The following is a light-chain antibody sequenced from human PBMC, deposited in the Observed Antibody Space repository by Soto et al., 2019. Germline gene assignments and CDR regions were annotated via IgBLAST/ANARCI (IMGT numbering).Light chain of an antibody. CDR3: QQYYNWPQYT. Sequence: EIVLTQSPGTLSLSPGERATLSCRASQSFHTNYLAWYQQKPGQAPRLLIYGASTRATGIPPRFSGSGSGAEFTLTISSLQSEDFAIYYCQQYYNWPQYTFGQGTKLEIK. J-gene: IGKJ2*01. CDR1: QSFHTN. V-gene: IGKV3-15*01. CDR2: GAS.